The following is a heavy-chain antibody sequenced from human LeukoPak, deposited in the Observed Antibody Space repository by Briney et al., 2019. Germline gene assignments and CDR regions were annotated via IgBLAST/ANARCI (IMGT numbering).Heavy chain of an antibody. J-gene: IGHJ3*02. CDR2: ISWNSGSI. V-gene: IGHV3-9*01. CDR3: AKAFPLLANYDFWSGYYTGEAFDI. CDR1: GFTFDDYA. D-gene: IGHD3-3*01. Sequence: QPGRSLRLSCAASGFTFDDYAMHWVRQAPGKGLEWASGISWNSGSIGYADSVKGRFTISRDNAKNSLYLQMNSLRAEDTALYYCAKAFPLLANYDFWSGYYTGEAFDIWGQGTMVTVSS.